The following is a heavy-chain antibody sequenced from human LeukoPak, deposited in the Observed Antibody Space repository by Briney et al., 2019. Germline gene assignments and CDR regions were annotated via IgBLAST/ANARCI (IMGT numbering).Heavy chain of an antibody. CDR2: IWIDGTT. Sequence: GGSLRLSCVVSGFTVSTSYMAWVRQAPGKGLECVSLIWIDGTTHYADSVKGRFTISGDNSKNTLYLQMNSLRAEDTAVYYCARIFYCGGDCRWGQGTLVTVSS. V-gene: IGHV3-66*02. D-gene: IGHD2-21*01. CDR1: GFTVSTSY. CDR3: ARIFYCGGDCR. J-gene: IGHJ4*02.